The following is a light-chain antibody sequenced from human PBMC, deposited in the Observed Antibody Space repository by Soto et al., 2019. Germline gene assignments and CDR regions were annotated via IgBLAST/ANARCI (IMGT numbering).Light chain of an antibody. CDR1: SSNVGGYNY. V-gene: IGLV2-14*01. J-gene: IGLJ3*02. CDR2: EVT. CDR3: SSLTSSNTWL. Sequence: QSALTQPASVSGSPGQSITMSCTGTSSNVGGYNYVSWYQQYPGKAPKLMIFEVTNRPSGVSDRFSGSKSGNTASLTISGLQAEDEADYYCSSLTSSNTWLFGGGTKLTVL.